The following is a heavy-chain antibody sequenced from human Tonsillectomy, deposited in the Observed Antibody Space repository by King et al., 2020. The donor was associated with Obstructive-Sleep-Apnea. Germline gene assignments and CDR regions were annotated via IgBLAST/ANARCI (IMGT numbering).Heavy chain of an antibody. CDR3: VLYNSSAYSFDY. CDR2: IYPADSGS. D-gene: IGHD3-22*01. Sequence: QLVQSGAEVKKPGESLKISCKGSGYSFPTYWIGWVRQMPGKGLEWMGIIYPADSGSRYSPSFQGQVTISAAKSIATAFLHWSSLKASDTAMYYCVLYNSSAYSFDYWGQGTLVTVSS. V-gene: IGHV5-51*01. J-gene: IGHJ4*02. CDR1: GYSFPTYW.